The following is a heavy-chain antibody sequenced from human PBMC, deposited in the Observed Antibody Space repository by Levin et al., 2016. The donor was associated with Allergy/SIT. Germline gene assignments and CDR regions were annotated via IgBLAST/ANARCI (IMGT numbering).Heavy chain of an antibody. CDR1: GFTFSSYA. CDR2: ISGSGGST. V-gene: IGHV3-23*01. CDR3: ARDLLRQPLYYFDY. Sequence: GGSLRLSCAASGFTFSSYAMSWVRQAPGKGLEWVSAISGSGGSTYYADSVKGRFTISRDNSKNTLYLQMNSLRAEDTAVYYCARDLLRQPLYYFDYWGQGTLVTVSS. J-gene: IGHJ4*02. D-gene: IGHD2-15*01.